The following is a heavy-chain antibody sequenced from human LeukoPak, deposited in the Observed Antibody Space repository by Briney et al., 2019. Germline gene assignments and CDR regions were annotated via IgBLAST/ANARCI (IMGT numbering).Heavy chain of an antibody. V-gene: IGHV3-66*01. CDR2: IYSGGST. CDR3: ATAGNYRFDY. J-gene: IGHJ4*02. Sequence: GGSLRLSCAASGLTVSSTYMSWVRQTPGKGLEWVSVIYSGGSTYYADSVKGRFTISRDNSKNTLYLQMNSLRAEDTAVYYCATAGNYRFDYWGQGTLVTVSS. CDR1: GLTVSSTY. D-gene: IGHD1-7*01.